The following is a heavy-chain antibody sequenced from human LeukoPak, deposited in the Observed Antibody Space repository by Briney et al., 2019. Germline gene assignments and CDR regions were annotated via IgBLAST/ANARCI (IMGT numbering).Heavy chain of an antibody. V-gene: IGHV3-9*01. D-gene: IGHD1-7*01. CDR1: GFTFDDYA. CDR2: ISWNSGSI. J-gene: IGHJ4*02. Sequence: GRSLRLSCAASGFTFDDYAMHWVRQAPGKGLEWVSGISWNSGSIGYADSVKGRFTISRDNSKNSLYLQMNSLRTEDTALYYCAKDKLGRTTGPLDYWGQGTLVTVSS. CDR3: AKDKLGRTTGPLDY.